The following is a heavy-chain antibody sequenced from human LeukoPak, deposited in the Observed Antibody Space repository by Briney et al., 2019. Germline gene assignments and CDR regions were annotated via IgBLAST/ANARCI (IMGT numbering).Heavy chain of an antibody. Sequence: PGGSLRLSCAASGFTFSSYSINWVRQAPGKGLEWVSSTSSSGTYTSFADPVKGRFTISRDNAKNSLSLQMNSLRAEDTAVYYCARGSMGGTFDYWGQGTLVTVSS. CDR1: GFTFSSYS. D-gene: IGHD2/OR15-2a*01. J-gene: IGHJ4*02. CDR2: TSSSGTYT. CDR3: ARGSMGGTFDY. V-gene: IGHV3-21*06.